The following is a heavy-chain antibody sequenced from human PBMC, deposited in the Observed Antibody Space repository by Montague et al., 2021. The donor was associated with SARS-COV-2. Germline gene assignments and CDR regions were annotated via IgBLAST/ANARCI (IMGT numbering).Heavy chain of an antibody. J-gene: IGHJ4*02. Sequence: SETLSLTCGVSGGSINSYYWSWIRQPAGKGLEWIGRIYTSGRTNHSPSLKSRVTISVDTSKNQFPLELSSVTAADTAVYYCARRGSSVWGVTVSAELDYWGQGILVIVSS. V-gene: IGHV4-4*07. D-gene: IGHD3-10*01. CDR3: ARRGSSVWGVTVSAELDY. CDR1: GGSINSYY. CDR2: IYTSGRT.